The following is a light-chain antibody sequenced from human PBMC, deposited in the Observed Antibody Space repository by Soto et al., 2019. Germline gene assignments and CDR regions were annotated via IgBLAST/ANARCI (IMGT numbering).Light chain of an antibody. Sequence: EIVLTQSPGTLSLSPGERVTLSCGASQSVTSNYLAWDQQKPGQGPRLLIYDASSRAAGIPDRFSGSGSGTGFTLTISRLEPEDFAVYYCQRYSGSLCTFVHGTRLDMK. CDR2: DAS. J-gene: IGKJ1*01. CDR1: QSVTSNY. V-gene: IGKV3-20*01. CDR3: QRYSGSLCT.